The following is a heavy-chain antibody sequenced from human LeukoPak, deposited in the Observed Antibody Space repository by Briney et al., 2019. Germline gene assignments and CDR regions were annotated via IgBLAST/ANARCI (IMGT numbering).Heavy chain of an antibody. CDR3: AKDVVGQQWPQNY. CDR1: GFTFSTYG. V-gene: IGHV3-30*02. Sequence: GGSLRLSCAASGFTFSTYGMHWVRQTPAKGLEWVAFIQYDGSIEVYGDSVKGRFTISRDNSMNTLYLQMNTLTPEDTAVYYCAKDVVGQQWPQNYWGQGTLVTVSS. CDR2: IQYDGSIE. J-gene: IGHJ4*02. D-gene: IGHD6-19*01.